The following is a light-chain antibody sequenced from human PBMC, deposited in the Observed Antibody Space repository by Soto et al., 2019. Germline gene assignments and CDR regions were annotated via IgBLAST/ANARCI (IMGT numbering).Light chain of an antibody. Sequence: IQLTQSPSIVSASVGDRVAITCRASQNLGTWLAWYQHKAGKALKLLVFVASNLQDGVPSRFSGTGSGTEFTLTISGLQPDDFGTYYCQQYERSYSFGQGTTVDIK. J-gene: IGKJ2*01. CDR1: QNLGTW. CDR3: QQYERSYS. CDR2: VAS. V-gene: IGKV1-5*01.